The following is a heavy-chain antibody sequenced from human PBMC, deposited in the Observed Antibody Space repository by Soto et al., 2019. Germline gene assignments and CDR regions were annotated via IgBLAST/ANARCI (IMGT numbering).Heavy chain of an antibody. V-gene: IGHV3-15*01. CDR1: GFTFSKAW. J-gene: IGHJ5*02. CDR2: IKTKSDGETT. D-gene: IGHD2-15*01. CDR3: TTGIKVT. Sequence: QLVESGGGLVQPGGSLRLSCAASGFTFSKAWMSWVRQAPGKGLEWIGRIKTKSDGETTDYITPVKGRFTISRDDSKNTVYLQMNSLKTEDTAVYYCTTGIKVTWGQGPLFTVSS.